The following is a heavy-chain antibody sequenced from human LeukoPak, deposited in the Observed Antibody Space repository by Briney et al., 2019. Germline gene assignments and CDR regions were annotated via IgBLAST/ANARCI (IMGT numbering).Heavy chain of an antibody. V-gene: IGHV1-69*13. J-gene: IGHJ6*03. D-gene: IGHD6-6*01. CDR3: ARTAARLWGVDYYYMDV. CDR1: GGTFSSYA. Sequence: ASVKVSCKASGGTFSSYAISWVRQAPGQGLEWMGGIIPILGTANYAQKFQGRVTITADESTSTAYMELSSLRSEDTAVYYCARTAARLWGVDYYYMDVWGKGTTVTVSS. CDR2: IIPILGTA.